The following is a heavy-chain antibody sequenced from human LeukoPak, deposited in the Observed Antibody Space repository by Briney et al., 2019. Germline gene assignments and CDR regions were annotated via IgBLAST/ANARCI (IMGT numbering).Heavy chain of an antibody. Sequence: GGSLRLSCAASGFTFSSYAMSWVRQAPGKGLEWVSGISGGGGGTYYADSVKGRFTISRDNSKNTLYLQMNSLRAEDTAVYYCVKADSGYDLLFDYWGQGTLVTVSS. D-gene: IGHD5-12*01. CDR3: VKADSGYDLLFDY. CDR1: GFTFSSYA. J-gene: IGHJ4*02. CDR2: ISGGGGGT. V-gene: IGHV3-23*01.